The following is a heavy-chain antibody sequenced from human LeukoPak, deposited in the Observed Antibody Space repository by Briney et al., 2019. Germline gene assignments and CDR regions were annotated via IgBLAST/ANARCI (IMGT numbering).Heavy chain of an antibody. Sequence: PSESLSLTCTVSGGSISSYYWSWIRQPPGKGLEWIAYIIYSGSTDYNPSLESRVTISVDTSKNQFSLKLRSVSAADTAVYYCASVGVIRGVTFFDYWGQGTLVTVSS. CDR1: GGSISSYY. D-gene: IGHD3-10*01. CDR2: IIYSGST. J-gene: IGHJ4*02. CDR3: ASVGVIRGVTFFDY. V-gene: IGHV4-59*01.